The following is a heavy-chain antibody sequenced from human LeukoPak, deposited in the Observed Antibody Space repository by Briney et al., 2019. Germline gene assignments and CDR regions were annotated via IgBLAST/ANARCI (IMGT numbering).Heavy chain of an antibody. J-gene: IGHJ4*02. Sequence: SETLSLTCAVSSYSISSVYYWGWIRQPPGKGLEWIGSISHSGSTYYNPSLKSRVTISVDTSKNQFSLKLSSVTAADTAAYYCARDGGYCIGVTCYPFLDYWGQGTLVTVSS. CDR3: ARDGGYCIGVTCYPFLDY. CDR1: SYSISSVYY. V-gene: IGHV4-38-2*02. D-gene: IGHD2-15*01. CDR2: ISHSGST.